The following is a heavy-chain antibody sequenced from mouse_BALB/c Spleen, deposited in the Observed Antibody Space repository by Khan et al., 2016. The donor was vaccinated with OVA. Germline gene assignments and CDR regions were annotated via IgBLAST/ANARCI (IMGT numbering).Heavy chain of an antibody. J-gene: IGHJ1*01. CDR3: ARSGGNFHWYFDV. Sequence: EVELVESGGGLVQPGGSRKLSCVASGFTLSSFGMHWVRQAPMKELEWVAYISSGSSTIYYVDTVKGRFTISRDNPTNTLFLQMTSLRSEDTAMYYCARSGGNFHWYFDVWGAGTSVTVSS. V-gene: IGHV5-17*02. CDR2: ISSGSSTI. CDR1: GFTLSSFG. D-gene: IGHD2-1*01.